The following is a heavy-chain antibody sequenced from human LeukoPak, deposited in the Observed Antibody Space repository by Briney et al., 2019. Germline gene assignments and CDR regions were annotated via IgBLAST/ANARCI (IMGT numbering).Heavy chain of an antibody. Sequence: PSKTLSLTCTVSGGSISSGGYYWSWIRQHPGKGLEWIGYIYYSGSTDYNPSLKSRATISVDTSKNQFSLHLSSVTAADTAVYYCARVVLTTVELRFDYWGQGSLVTVSS. J-gene: IGHJ4*02. V-gene: IGHV4-31*03. D-gene: IGHD4-11*01. CDR3: ARVVLTTVELRFDY. CDR1: GGSISSGGYY. CDR2: IYYSGST.